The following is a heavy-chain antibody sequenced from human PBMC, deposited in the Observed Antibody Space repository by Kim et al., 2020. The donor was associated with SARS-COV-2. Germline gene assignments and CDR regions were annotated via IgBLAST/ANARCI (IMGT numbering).Heavy chain of an antibody. CDR2: IKTHTGNP. D-gene: IGHD3-22*01. V-gene: IGHV7-4-1*02. CDR1: GYTFTNYA. CDR3: ARGAPYYYDGSDYPLDY. J-gene: IGHJ4*02. Sequence: ASVKVSCKASGYTFTNYALNWVRQAPGQGLEWMGGIKTHTGNPIYAQDFTGRFVFSLDTSVNTAYLQINSLKAEDTAVYYCARGAPYYYDGSDYPLDYWGQGSLFTVSS.